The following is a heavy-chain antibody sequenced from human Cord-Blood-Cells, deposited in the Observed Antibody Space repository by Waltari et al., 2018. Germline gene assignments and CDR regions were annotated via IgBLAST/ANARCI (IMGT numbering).Heavy chain of an antibody. Sequence: QVQLVESGGGVVQPGGSLLFSCAASGFTSRRLAMPWVRQAPGKGLEWVAVISYDGSNKYYADSVKGRFTISRDNSKNTLYLQMNSLRAEDTAVYYCARDHCSSTSCYYFDYWGQGTLVTVSS. CDR3: ARDHCSSTSCYYFDY. CDR2: ISYDGSNK. CDR1: GFTSRRLA. D-gene: IGHD2-2*01. J-gene: IGHJ4*02. V-gene: IGHV3-30*04.